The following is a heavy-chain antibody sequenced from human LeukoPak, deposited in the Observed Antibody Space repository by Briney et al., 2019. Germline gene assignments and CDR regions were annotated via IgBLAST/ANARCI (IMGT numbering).Heavy chain of an antibody. V-gene: IGHV3-20*04. CDR2: INWNGGST. CDR3: AKDPNSGGWSFEY. Sequence: GGSLRLSCAASGFTFDDYGMSWVRQAPGKGLEWVSGINWNGGSTGYADSVKGRFTISRDNAKNSLYLQMNSLRGEDAAVYYCAKDPNSGGWSFEYWGQGILVTVSS. CDR1: GFTFDDYG. D-gene: IGHD6-19*01. J-gene: IGHJ4*02.